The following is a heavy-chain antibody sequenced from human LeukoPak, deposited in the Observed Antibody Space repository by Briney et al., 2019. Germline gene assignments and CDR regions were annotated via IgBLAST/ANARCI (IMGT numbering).Heavy chain of an antibody. CDR3: ARGFYDSSGYYYLGAFDI. V-gene: IGHV4-59*01. CDR2: IYYSGST. CDR1: GGSISSYY. D-gene: IGHD3-22*01. J-gene: IGHJ3*02. Sequence: SETLSLTCTVSGGSISSYYWSWIRQPPGKGLEWIGYIYYSGSTNYNPPLKSRVTISVDTSKNQFSLKLSSVTAADTAVYYCARGFYDSSGYYYLGAFDIWGQGTMVTVSS.